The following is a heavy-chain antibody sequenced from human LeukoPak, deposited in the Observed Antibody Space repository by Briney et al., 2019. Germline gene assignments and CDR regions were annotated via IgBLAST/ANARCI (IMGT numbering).Heavy chain of an antibody. CDR2: INPTGGST. J-gene: IGHJ4*02. Sequence: GASVKVSCKASGYTLTTYYIHWVRPAPGQGLEWMGIINPTGGSTTYAQKFQGRVTMTRDTSTGTVFMEVNSLRSEDTAVYYCALYSSTWYWGQGTLVTVSS. CDR3: ALYSSTWY. CDR1: GYTLTTYY. V-gene: IGHV1-46*01. D-gene: IGHD6-13*01.